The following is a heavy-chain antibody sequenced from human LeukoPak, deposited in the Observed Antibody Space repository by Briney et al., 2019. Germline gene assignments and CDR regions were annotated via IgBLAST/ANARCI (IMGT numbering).Heavy chain of an antibody. J-gene: IGHJ6*02. V-gene: IGHV3-15*01. CDR1: GFTFSNAW. Sequence: GGSLRLSCAASGFTFSNAWMSWVRQAPGKGLEWVGRIKSKTDGGTTDYAAPVKGRFTISRDDSENTLYLQMNSLKTEDTAVYYCTTPYDYGDYNYYYGMDVWGQGTTVTVSS. CDR2: IKSKTDGGTT. D-gene: IGHD4-17*01. CDR3: TTPYDYGDYNYYYGMDV.